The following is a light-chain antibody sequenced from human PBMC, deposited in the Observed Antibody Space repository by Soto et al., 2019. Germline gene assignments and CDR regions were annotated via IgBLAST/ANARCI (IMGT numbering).Light chain of an antibody. CDR3: QKDNSAPFT. CDR2: AAS. V-gene: IGKV1-27*01. CDR1: QGITNY. J-gene: IGKJ3*01. Sequence: DIKMTQSPASLSASVGDRVAITCRASQGITNYLAWYQQKPGKVPKLLIYAASTLQSGVPSRFSGSGSGTDFTLTISSLQPEDVATYYCQKDNSAPFTFGPGTKVDIK.